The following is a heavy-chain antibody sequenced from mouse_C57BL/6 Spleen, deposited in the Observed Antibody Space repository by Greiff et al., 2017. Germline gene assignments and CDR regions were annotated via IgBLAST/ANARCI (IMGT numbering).Heavy chain of an antibody. Sequence: EVKLVESGGGLVKPGGSLKLSCAASGFTFSDYGMHWVRQAPEKGLEWVAYISSGSSTINYADTVKGRFTISRDNANNTLFLQMTSLRSEDTAMDYGARRSGYDYFDYWGQGTTLTVSS. V-gene: IGHV5-17*01. J-gene: IGHJ2*01. D-gene: IGHD2-2*01. CDR1: GFTFSDYG. CDR2: ISSGSSTI. CDR3: ARRSGYDYFDY.